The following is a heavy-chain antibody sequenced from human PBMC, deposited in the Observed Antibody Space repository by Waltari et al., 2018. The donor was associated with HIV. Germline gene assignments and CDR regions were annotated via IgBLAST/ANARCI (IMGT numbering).Heavy chain of an antibody. J-gene: IGHJ4*02. Sequence: QVQLVQSGAEVKKPGASVKVSCRTSGYTFTNHDINWVRQAAGQGLEWMGWMNSNSGNTGFAQNFQGRVTMTRNSSISTAYMELRSLKSEDTALYYCARSLTSRPGYGGVMAFWGQGSLVTVSS. V-gene: IGHV1-8*01. CDR1: GYTFTNHD. D-gene: IGHD3-16*01. CDR2: MNSNSGNT. CDR3: ARSLTSRPGYGGVMAF.